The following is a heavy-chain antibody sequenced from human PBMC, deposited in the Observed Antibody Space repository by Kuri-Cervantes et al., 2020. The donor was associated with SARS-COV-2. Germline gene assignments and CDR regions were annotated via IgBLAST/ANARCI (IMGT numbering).Heavy chain of an antibody. CDR2: INPNSGGT. CDR3: ALNAGYYYYYYMDV. V-gene: IGHV1-2*02. CDR1: GYTFTGYY. D-gene: IGHD2-8*01. Sequence: GESLKISCKASGYTFTGYYMHWVRQAPGQGLEWMGWINPNSGGTNYAQKFQGRVTMTRDTSISTAYMELSRLRSDDTAVYYCALNAGYYYYYYMDVWGKGTTVTVSS. J-gene: IGHJ6*03.